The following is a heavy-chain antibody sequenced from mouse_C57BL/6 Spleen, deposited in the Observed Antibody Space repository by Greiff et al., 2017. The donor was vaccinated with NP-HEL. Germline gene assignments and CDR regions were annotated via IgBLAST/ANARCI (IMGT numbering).Heavy chain of an antibody. CDR2: IDPSDSYT. J-gene: IGHJ2*01. D-gene: IGHD1-1*01. CDR1: GYTFTSYW. CDR3: AILDGSSQAYYFDY. Sequence: QVQLQQPGAELVMPGASVKLSCKASGYTFTSYWMHWVKQRPGQGLEWIGEIDPSDSYTNYNQKFKGKSTLTVDKSSSSAYMQLSSLTSEDSAVYYCAILDGSSQAYYFDYWGQGTTLTVSS. V-gene: IGHV1-69*01.